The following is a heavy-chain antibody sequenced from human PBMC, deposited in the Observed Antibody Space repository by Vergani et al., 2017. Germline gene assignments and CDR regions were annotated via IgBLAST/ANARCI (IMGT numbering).Heavy chain of an antibody. J-gene: IGHJ4*02. D-gene: IGHD1-1*01. V-gene: IGHV3-23*03. Sequence: EVQLLESGGGLVQPGGSLRLSCAASGFTFSSYAMSWVRQAPGKGLEWVSVIYSGGSSTYYADSVKGRFTISRDNSKNTLYLQMNSLRAGDTAVYYCASLVQDYWGQGTLVTVSS. CDR3: ASLVQDY. CDR2: IYSGGSST. CDR1: GFTFSSYA.